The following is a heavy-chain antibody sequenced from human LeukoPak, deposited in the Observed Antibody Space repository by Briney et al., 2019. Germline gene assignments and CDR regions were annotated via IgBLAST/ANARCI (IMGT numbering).Heavy chain of an antibody. CDR2: IFGESMT. Sequence: GGSLRLSCGVSGFSVTTTYMTWVRQAPGKGLEWVSLIFGESMTTYADSVKGRFTISRDNSKNTVYLQMNRLRAEDTATYFCVRDKGLGRTERFDSWGQGTLVTVST. CDR1: GFSVTTTY. CDR3: VRDKGLGRTERFDS. J-gene: IGHJ4*02. V-gene: IGHV3-53*01. D-gene: IGHD3/OR15-3a*01.